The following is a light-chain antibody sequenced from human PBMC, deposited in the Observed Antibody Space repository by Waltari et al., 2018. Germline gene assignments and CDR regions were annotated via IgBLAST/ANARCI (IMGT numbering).Light chain of an antibody. CDR1: NMESKS. V-gene: IGLV3-21*04. CDR3: QVWDANTDPGV. Sequence: SYVLTQPPSVSLAPGKTASITCGGNNMESKSGHCYQQKPGQAPILVISYDSDRPSGIPERFSGSNSGNTATLTISRVEAGDEADYYCQVWDANTDPGVFGTGTEVTVL. CDR2: YDS. J-gene: IGLJ1*01.